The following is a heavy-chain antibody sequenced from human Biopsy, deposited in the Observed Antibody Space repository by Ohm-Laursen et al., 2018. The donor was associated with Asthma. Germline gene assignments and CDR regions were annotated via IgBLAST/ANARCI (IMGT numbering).Heavy chain of an antibody. J-gene: IGHJ4*02. D-gene: IGHD3-16*01. CDR1: GGSVSSGNNS. CDR3: ARRGGVRRYFDY. V-gene: IGHV4-30-2*05. Sequence: PSQTLSLTCAVSGGSVSSGNNSWTWIRQPPGKGLEWIGYIYYIGSTYYNPSLKSRVAISLDTSKNQFSLKLSSVTAADTAVYFCARRGGVRRYFDYWGQGTLVTVSS. CDR2: IYYIGST.